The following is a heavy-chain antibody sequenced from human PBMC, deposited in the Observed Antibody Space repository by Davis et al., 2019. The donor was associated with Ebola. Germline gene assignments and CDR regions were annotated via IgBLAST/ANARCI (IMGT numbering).Heavy chain of an antibody. D-gene: IGHD1-26*01. CDR2: IWYDGSNK. V-gene: IGHV3-33*01. J-gene: IGHJ4*02. Sequence: GGSLRLSCAASGFTFSSYGMHWVRQAPGKGLEWVAVIWYDGSNKYYADSVKGRFTISRDNSKNTLYLQMNSLRAEDTAVYYCARELSGSFVDYWGQGTLVTVSS. CDR3: ARELSGSFVDY. CDR1: GFTFSSYG.